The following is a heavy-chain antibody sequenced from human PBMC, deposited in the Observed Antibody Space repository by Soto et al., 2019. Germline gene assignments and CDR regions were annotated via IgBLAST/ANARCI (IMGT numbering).Heavy chain of an antibody. Sequence: QVQLVESGGGVVQPGRSQRLSCSASGFTFSGYGMHWVRQAPGKGLEWMAFISYHGKKKYYGESVKGRCTISRDNSNNTLDLQMNNLTGEDTALYFCAKDKMDYGLFDSWRQGVLVTVSS. CDR2: ISYHGKKK. J-gene: IGHJ4*02. D-gene: IGHD4-17*01. CDR3: AKDKMDYGLFDS. V-gene: IGHV3-30*18. CDR1: GFTFSGYG.